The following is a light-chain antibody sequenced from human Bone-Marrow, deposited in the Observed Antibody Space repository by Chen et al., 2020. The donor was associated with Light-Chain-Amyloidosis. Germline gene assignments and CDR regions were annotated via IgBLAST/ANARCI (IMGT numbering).Light chain of an antibody. CDR1: NIGSTS. CDR2: DDS. V-gene: IGLV3-21*02. Sequence: SYVLTQPSSVSGAPGQTATTACGGNNIGSTSVHWYQQKPGQARLLVVYDDSDRPSGIPERLSGSNAGNTATLTISRVEAGDEADYYCQVCDRSSDRPVFGGGTKLTVL. J-gene: IGLJ3*02. CDR3: QVCDRSSDRPV.